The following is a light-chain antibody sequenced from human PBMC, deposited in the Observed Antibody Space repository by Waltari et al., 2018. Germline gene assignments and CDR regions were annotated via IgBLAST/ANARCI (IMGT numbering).Light chain of an antibody. V-gene: IGKV4-1*01. CDR2: RGS. CDR1: QTLFHSSTKKTN. Sequence: IVMTQSPASLAVSLCERATINCTSNQTLFHSSTKKTNFAWFQHKPGQPPKLLVSRGSARESGVPDRFSASGSGTEFTLTISSLQAEDVAIYYCQQYYSLPRTFGQGTKVEIK. J-gene: IGKJ1*01. CDR3: QQYYSLPRT.